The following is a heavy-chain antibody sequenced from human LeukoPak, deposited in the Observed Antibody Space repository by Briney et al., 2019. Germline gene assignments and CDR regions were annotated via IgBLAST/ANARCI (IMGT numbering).Heavy chain of an antibody. CDR3: ARATAMVDC. V-gene: IGHV4-39*07. CDR2: ISRSVGT. D-gene: IGHD5-18*01. J-gene: IGHJ4*02. CDR1: GDSISSSPYY. Sequence: SETLSLTFSVSGDSISSSPYYWGWIRQPPGKELEWIGKISRSVGTHYNPSLKSRVTISIDMSKNQFSLKLSSVTAADTAVYYCARATAMVDCWGQGTLVSVSS.